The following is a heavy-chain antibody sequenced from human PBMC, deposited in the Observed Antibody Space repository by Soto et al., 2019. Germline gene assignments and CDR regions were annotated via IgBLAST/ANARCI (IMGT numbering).Heavy chain of an antibody. D-gene: IGHD3-22*01. CDR1: GYTLSEFP. Sequence: ASVKVSCKVSGYTLSEFPMHWVRQAPGKGLEWMGGFDPEEGKTICAQKFQGRVTMTEDTSTDTAYMELSSLRSEDTAVYYCTREKNYYYETSGYLVDDALDIWGQGTMVTVSS. CDR3: TREKNYYYETSGYLVDDALDI. J-gene: IGHJ3*02. V-gene: IGHV1-24*01. CDR2: FDPEEGKT.